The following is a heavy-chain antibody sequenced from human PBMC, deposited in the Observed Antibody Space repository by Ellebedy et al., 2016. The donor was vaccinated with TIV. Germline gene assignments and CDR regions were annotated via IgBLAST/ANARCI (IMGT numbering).Heavy chain of an antibody. CDR3: ARQPIAAAGTGWFDP. D-gene: IGHD6-13*01. CDR2: ISDSGSP. V-gene: IGHV4-59*08. Sequence: MPGGSLRLSCTVSGGSISSDYWSWVRQPPGKGLEWIGDISDSGSPNYSPSLKSRVTISLDTFKNQFFLKVSSVTAADTAVYYCARQPIAAAGTGWFDPWGQGTLVSVSS. CDR1: GGSISSDY. J-gene: IGHJ5*02.